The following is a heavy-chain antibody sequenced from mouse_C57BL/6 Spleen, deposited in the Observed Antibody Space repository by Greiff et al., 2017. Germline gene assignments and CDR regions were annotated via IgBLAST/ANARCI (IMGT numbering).Heavy chain of an antibody. CDR3: AKGGQDYDPHFDY. V-gene: IGHV1-76*01. D-gene: IGHD2-4*01. CDR2: IYPGSGNT. J-gene: IGHJ2*01. CDR1: GYTFTDYY. Sequence: QVQLQQSGAELVRPGASVKLSCKASGYTFTDYYINWVKQRPGQGLEWIARIYPGSGNTYYNEKFKGKATLTAETSSSTAYMQLSSLTSEDSAVYFCAKGGQDYDPHFDYWGQGTTLTVSS.